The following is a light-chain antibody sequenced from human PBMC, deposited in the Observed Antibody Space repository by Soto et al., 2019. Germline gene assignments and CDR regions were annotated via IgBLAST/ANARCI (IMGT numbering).Light chain of an antibody. J-gene: IGKJ2*01. CDR3: QQSYSTPYT. Sequence: DIQITQSPSSLSSSVGDRVTITCLASQSISSYLNWYQQKPGKAPKLLIYAASSLQSGVPSRFSGSGSGTDFTLTISSLQPEDFATYYCQQSYSTPYTFCQGTKVDIK. CDR1: QSISSY. V-gene: IGKV1-39*01. CDR2: AAS.